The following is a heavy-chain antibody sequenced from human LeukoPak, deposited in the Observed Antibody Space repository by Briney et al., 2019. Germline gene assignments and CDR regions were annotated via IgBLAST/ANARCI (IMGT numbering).Heavy chain of an antibody. CDR3: ARTFLSGDGYKVGYFDY. Sequence: PSETLSLTCAVSGGSISSSNWWSWVRQAPGKGLEWVSLLYSGGSTYYADSVKGRFTISRDNSKNTLYLQMNSLTAEDTAVYYCARTFLSGDGYKVGYFDYWGQGTLVTVSS. CDR1: GGSISSSNW. D-gene: IGHD5-24*01. V-gene: IGHV3-53*01. CDR2: LYSGGST. J-gene: IGHJ4*02.